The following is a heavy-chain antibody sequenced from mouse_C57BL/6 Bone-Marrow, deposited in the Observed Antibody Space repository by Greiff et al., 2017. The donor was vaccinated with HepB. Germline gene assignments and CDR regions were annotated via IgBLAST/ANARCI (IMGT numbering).Heavy chain of an antibody. J-gene: IGHJ2*01. CDR3: ARGDYYGSARDYFDY. D-gene: IGHD1-1*01. CDR2: INYDGSST. Sequence: EVQLVESEGGLVQPGSSMKLSCTASGFTFSDYYMAWVRQVPEKGLEWVANINYDGSSTYYLDSLKSRFIISRDNAKNILYLQMSSLKSEDTATYYCARGDYYGSARDYFDYWGQGTTLTVSS. CDR1: GFTFSDYY. V-gene: IGHV5-16*01.